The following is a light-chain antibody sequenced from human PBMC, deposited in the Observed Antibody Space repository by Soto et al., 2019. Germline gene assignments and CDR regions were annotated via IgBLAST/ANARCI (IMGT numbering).Light chain of an antibody. J-gene: IGKJ4*01. V-gene: IGKV3-20*01. CDR3: QQYGSSPLT. CDR2: RAS. CDR1: QSVSSNY. Sequence: VLTQSPGTLSLSPVERATLYCRARQSVSSNYLAWYQQKPGQAPKVLIYRASSRATGIPDRFSGSGSGTDFTLTISRLEPEDFAVYYCQQYGSSPLTFGGGTKVDIK.